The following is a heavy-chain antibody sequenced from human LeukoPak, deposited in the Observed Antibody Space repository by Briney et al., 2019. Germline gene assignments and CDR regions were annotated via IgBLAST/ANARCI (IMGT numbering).Heavy chain of an antibody. D-gene: IGHD4-17*01. J-gene: IGHJ4*02. Sequence: SETLSLNCTISSGSITTYYWSWIRQPPGKGLEWIGYVYNIGSTNYNPSLKSRVTISIDTFKKQISLKLSSVTAADTAVYFCARAGGTTSPIDYWGQGTLVTVSS. CDR2: VYNIGST. V-gene: IGHV4-59*01. CDR1: SGSITTYY. CDR3: ARAGGTTSPIDY.